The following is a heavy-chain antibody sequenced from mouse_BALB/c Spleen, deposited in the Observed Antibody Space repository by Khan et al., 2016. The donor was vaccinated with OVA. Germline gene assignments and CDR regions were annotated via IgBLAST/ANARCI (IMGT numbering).Heavy chain of an antibody. V-gene: IGHV1S136*01. CDR1: GYTFTNYV. CDR2: INPYNAGT. CDR3: AREASSWDFSLPY. Sequence: VRLQQSGPELVEPGASVKMSCKASGYTFTNYVIHWVKQKPGQGLEWIGYINPYNAGTRYNEKFKGKATMTSALSSTTAYMELSSLTSEDSAVYYWAREASSWDFSLPYWGQGTLVTVSA. J-gene: IGHJ3*01. D-gene: IGHD4-1*01.